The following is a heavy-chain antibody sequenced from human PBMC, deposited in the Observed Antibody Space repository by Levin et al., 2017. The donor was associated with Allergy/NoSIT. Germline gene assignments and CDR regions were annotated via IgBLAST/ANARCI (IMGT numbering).Heavy chain of an antibody. CDR3: ARNRIVVAGGTDYYYGMDV. D-gene: IGHD6-19*01. J-gene: IGHJ6*02. CDR1: GGSVSSGTYY. Sequence: SETLSLTCTVSGGSVSSGTYYWSWIWQPPGKGLEWIGYINYRGSTNYNPSLQSRVTISVDTSNHEFSLKLSSVTAADTAVYYCARNRIVVAGGTDYYYGMDVWGQGTTVTVSS. CDR2: INYRGST. V-gene: IGHV4-61*01.